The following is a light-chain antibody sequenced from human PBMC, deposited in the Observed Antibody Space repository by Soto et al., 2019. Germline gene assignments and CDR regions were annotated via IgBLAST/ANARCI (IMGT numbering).Light chain of an antibody. CDR1: QSVSNNY. CDR2: GEY. V-gene: IGKV3-20*01. CDR3: KPSGRSQWT. Sequence: EIVWTPSTGTMSLSPGERYTRSWRDSQSVSNNYLAWYQQKPGQDNRIIIHGEYRRAAGIKDRFSGSGSGTDFALTITRMEAADFAVYYCKPSGRSQWTLGHGPKLDIK. J-gene: IGKJ1*01.